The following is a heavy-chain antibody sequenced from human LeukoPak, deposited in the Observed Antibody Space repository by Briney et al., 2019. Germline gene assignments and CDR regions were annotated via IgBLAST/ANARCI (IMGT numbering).Heavy chain of an antibody. Sequence: GESLRISCKGSGYSFTSYWISWVRQMPGKGLEWMGRIDPSDSYTNYSPSFQGHVTISADKSISTAYLQWSSLKASDTAMYYCATRGYCSGGSCYPAPPHFDYWGQGTLVTVSS. J-gene: IGHJ4*02. CDR2: IDPSDSYT. D-gene: IGHD2-15*01. CDR1: GYSFTSYW. V-gene: IGHV5-10-1*01. CDR3: ATRGYCSGGSCYPAPPHFDY.